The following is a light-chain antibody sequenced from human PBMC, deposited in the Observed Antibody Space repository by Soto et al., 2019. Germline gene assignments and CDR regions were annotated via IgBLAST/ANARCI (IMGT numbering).Light chain of an antibody. V-gene: IGKV3-15*01. CDR1: QNILSR. CDR2: DTS. CDR3: QQYYTWPSIT. Sequence: EIVMTQSSATLSLSPGGRATLSCTARQNILSRLAWYQHKSGQVPRVLIYDTSIRAAGVPARFSGSGSGTDFTLTISSLQSDDSAVYYCQQYYTWPSITFGPGTRLEI. J-gene: IGKJ5*01.